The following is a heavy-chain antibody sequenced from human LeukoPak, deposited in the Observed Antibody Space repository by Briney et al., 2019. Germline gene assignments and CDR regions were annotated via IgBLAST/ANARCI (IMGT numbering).Heavy chain of an antibody. V-gene: IGHV3-15*01. J-gene: IGHJ4*02. Sequence: GGSLGLSCAASGFTFSNAWMNWVRQAPGKGLEWVGRVKSKADGGTTEYAAPVKCRFTISRDDSKNTLYLQMNSLKTEDAAVYYCTTGDSSSPLWGQGTLVTVSS. CDR1: GFTFSNAW. D-gene: IGHD3-22*01. CDR2: VKSKADGGTT. CDR3: TTGDSSSPL.